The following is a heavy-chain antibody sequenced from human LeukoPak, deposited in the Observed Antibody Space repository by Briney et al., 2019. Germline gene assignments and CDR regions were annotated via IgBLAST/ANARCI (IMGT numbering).Heavy chain of an antibody. CDR3: AKYRDYYFEY. V-gene: IGHV3-53*01. J-gene: IGHJ4*02. D-gene: IGHD2/OR15-2a*01. CDR1: GFTVSSNY. CDR2: IYSGGST. Sequence: GGSLRLSCAASGFTVSSNYMTWVRQAPGKGLEWVSVIYSGGSTNYADSVKGRFTISRDNSKNTLYLQMNSLRAEDTAVYYCAKYRDYYFEYWGQGTLVTVSS.